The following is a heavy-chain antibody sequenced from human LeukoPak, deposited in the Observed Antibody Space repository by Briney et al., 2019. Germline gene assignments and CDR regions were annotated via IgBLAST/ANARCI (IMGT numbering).Heavy chain of an antibody. D-gene: IGHD6-13*01. CDR3: ARGSREYSSSWYRFDY. J-gene: IGHJ4*02. Sequence: PSETLSLTCTVSGGSISSSSYYWGWIRQPPGKGLEWIGEINHSGSTNYNPSLKSRVTISVDTSKNQFSLKLSSVTAADTAVYYCARGSREYSSSWYRFDYWGQGTLVTVSS. CDR2: INHSGST. CDR1: GGSISSSSYY. V-gene: IGHV4-39*07.